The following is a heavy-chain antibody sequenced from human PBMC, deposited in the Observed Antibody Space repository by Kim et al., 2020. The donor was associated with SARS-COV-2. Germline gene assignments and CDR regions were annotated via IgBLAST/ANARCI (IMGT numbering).Heavy chain of an antibody. J-gene: IGHJ6*02. D-gene: IGHD2-2*01. CDR2: ISGSGGST. Sequence: GGSLRLSCAASGFTFSSYAMSWVRQAPGKGLEWVSAISGSGGSTYYADSVKGRFTISRDNSKNTLYLQMNSLRAEDTAVYYCASGRVVPAAMYYYYYGMDVWGQGTTVTVSS. CDR1: GFTFSSYA. V-gene: IGHV3-23*01. CDR3: ASGRVVPAAMYYYYYGMDV.